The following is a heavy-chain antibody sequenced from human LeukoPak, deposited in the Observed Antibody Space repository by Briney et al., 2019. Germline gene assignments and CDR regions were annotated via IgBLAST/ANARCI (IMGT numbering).Heavy chain of an antibody. CDR3: ATVADTTLYYYGMDV. CDR1: GFTVSSNC. CDR2: IYSVGTT. V-gene: IGHV3-53*01. J-gene: IGHJ6*02. D-gene: IGHD1-1*01. Sequence: GGPLRLSCATSGFTVSSNCMNWVRQAPGKGLEWVSVIYSVGTTYYADSVKGRFTISRDNSKNTVYLQMNSLRAEDTAVYYCATVADTTLYYYGMDVWGQGTTVTVSS.